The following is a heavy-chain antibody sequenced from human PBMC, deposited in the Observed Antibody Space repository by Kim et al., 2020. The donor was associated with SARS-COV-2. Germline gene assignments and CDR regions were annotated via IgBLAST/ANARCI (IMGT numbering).Heavy chain of an antibody. V-gene: IGHV4-59*01. CDR3: ARGSDSGSYYGDFDY. J-gene: IGHJ4*02. D-gene: IGHD1-26*01. CDR2: IYYSGST. Sequence: SETLSLTCTVSGGSISSYYWSWIRQPPGKGLEWIGYIYYSGSTNYNPSLKSRVTISVDTSKNQFSLKLSSVTAADTAVYYCARGSDSGSYYGDFDYWGQGTLVTVSS. CDR1: GGSISSYY.